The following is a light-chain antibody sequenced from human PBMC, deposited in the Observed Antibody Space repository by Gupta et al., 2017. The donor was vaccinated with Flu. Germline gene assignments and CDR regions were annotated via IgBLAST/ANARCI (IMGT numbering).Light chain of an antibody. CDR3: QPKNSYSYS. CDR2: QAY. V-gene: IGKV1-5*03. J-gene: IGKJ2*03. Sequence: DIQMTQSPSTLSASVGDRVTITCRASQSISSWLSWYQQKPGKAPKLLIYQAYSLESGVTSRFSGSGSGTEFTLSISGLQPDDFATYYCQPKNSYSYSLGQGTKLEIK. CDR1: QSISSW.